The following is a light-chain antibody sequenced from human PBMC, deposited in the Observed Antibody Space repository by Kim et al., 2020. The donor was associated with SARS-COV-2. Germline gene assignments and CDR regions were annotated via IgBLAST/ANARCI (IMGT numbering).Light chain of an antibody. CDR2: YDT. CDR3: QVWDTSSDRVV. V-gene: IGLV3-21*04. CDR1: NIGRLS. J-gene: IGLJ2*01. Sequence: SYELTQPPSVSVAPGQTATITCGGDNIGRLSVHWYQQRPGHPPLLVIYYDTNRPSGIPERFSASNSGNTATLIISRVEAGDEADYHCQVWDTSSDRVVFGGGTQLTVL.